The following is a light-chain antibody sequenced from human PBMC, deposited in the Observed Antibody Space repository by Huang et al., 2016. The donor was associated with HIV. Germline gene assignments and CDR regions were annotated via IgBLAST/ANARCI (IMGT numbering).Light chain of an antibody. V-gene: IGKV3-15*01. Sequence: IVMTQSPATLSVSPGERATLSCRASQSVSSNLAWSQQKPGQAPRLLIYGASTGATGVPARFSGSGSGTEFTLTISSLQSEDFAAYYGQQYNNWPWTFGQGTKVGIK. CDR2: GAS. CDR1: QSVSSN. CDR3: QQYNNWPWT. J-gene: IGKJ1*01.